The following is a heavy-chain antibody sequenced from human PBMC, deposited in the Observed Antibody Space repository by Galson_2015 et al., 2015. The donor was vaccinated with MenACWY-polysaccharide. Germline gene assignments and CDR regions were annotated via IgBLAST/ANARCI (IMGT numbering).Heavy chain of an antibody. CDR3: ARGHYGMDV. V-gene: IGHV3-7*01. Sequence: SLRLSCAASGFKFSNYWMTWVRQAPGKGLEWVANIKKDGSEKHYVDSVKGRFTISRDNALYLQVNSLRAEDTAVYFCARGHYGMDVWGQGTTVTVSS. J-gene: IGHJ6*02. CDR1: GFKFSNYW. CDR2: IKKDGSEK.